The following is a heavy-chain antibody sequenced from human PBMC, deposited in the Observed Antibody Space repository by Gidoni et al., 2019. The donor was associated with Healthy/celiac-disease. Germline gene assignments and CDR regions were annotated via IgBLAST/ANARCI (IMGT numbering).Heavy chain of an antibody. CDR1: GCPFDDYA. D-gene: IGHD3-22*01. CDR2: ISWNSGSI. Sequence: EVQLVESGGGLVQPGRSLRLSCAASGCPFDDYARHWVRQAPGKGLEWVSGISWNSGSIGYADSVKGRFTISRDNAKNSLYLQMNSLRAEDTALYYCAKDGTYYYDSSGYYPFDYWGQGTLVTVSS. CDR3: AKDGTYYYDSSGYYPFDY. V-gene: IGHV3-9*01. J-gene: IGHJ4*02.